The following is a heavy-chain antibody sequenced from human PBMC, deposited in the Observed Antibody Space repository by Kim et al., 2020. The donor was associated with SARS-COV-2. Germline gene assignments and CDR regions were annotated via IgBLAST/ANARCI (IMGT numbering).Heavy chain of an antibody. V-gene: IGHV4-39*07. D-gene: IGHD3-10*01. CDR2: ISYGGST. J-gene: IGHJ4*02. Sequence: SETLSLTCTVSGVSTSSRSYYWGWIRQPPGRGLEWIASISYGGSTYYNPSLKSRVTISLDTSKNQFSLKLSSVTAADTGVYYCARDQWSWGGSGMGVFDYWGQGTLVTVSS. CDR1: GVSTSSRSYY. CDR3: ARDQWSWGGSGMGVFDY.